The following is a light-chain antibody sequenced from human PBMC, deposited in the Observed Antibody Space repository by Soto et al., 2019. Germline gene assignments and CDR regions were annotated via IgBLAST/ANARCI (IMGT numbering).Light chain of an antibody. Sequence: VMTQSPATLSVSPGERATVSCRASQSISNNLAWYQQRPGQAPRLLIYDASTRATGVPARFSGGGSGTDFTLTISGLQSEDFAVYYCQQYNNWPPWTFGQGTEVEIK. CDR1: QSISNN. V-gene: IGKV3-15*01. CDR2: DAS. CDR3: QQYNNWPPWT. J-gene: IGKJ1*01.